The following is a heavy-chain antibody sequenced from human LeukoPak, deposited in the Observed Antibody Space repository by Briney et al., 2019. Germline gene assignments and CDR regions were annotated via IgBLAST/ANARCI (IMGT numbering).Heavy chain of an antibody. CDR3: ARRPNWNFEYYFDY. CDR2: IYYNGKT. V-gene: IGHV4-39*01. J-gene: IGHJ4*02. D-gene: IGHD1-7*01. CDR1: GGSVTYTNYY. Sequence: PSETLSLTCTVSGGSVTYTNYYWGWIRQPPGTGLQWIGVIYYNGKTYYNPSLKSRVTVAVDTSKNQFSLKLSSVTAADTAVYYCARRPNWNFEYYFDYWGQGTLVTVSS.